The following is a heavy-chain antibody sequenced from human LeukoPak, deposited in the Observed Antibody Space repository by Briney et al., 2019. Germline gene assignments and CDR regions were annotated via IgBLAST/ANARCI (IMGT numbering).Heavy chain of an antibody. Sequence: ASVKVSCKASGYTFTSYGISWERQAPGQGLEWMGWISAYNGNTNYAQKLQGRVTMTTDTSTSTAYMELRSLRSDDTAVYYCARDDMIVVAKDAFDIWGQGTMVTVSS. D-gene: IGHD3-22*01. CDR2: ISAYNGNT. V-gene: IGHV1-18*01. J-gene: IGHJ3*02. CDR3: ARDDMIVVAKDAFDI. CDR1: GYTFTSYG.